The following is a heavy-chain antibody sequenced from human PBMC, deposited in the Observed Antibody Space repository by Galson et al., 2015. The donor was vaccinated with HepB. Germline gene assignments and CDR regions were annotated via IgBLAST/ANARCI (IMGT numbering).Heavy chain of an antibody. CDR1: GYTFTSYY. CDR2: INPSGGST. V-gene: IGHV1-46*01. CDR3: ASGIVVVTATPGTLNDAFDI. D-gene: IGHD2-21*02. Sequence: SVKVSCKASGYTFTSYYMHWVRQAPGQGLEWMGIINPSGGSTSYAQKFQGRVTMTRDTSTSTVYMELSSLRSEDTAVYYCASGIVVVTATPGTLNDAFDIWGQGTMVIVSS. J-gene: IGHJ3*02.